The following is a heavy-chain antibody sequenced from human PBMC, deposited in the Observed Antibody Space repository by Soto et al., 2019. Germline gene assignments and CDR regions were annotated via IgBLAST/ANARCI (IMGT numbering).Heavy chain of an antibody. D-gene: IGHD6-13*01. J-gene: IGHJ4*02. CDR2: INPSGGST. CDR3: ARGLITAAGTPLRY. CDR1: GYTFINYY. V-gene: IGHV1-46*01. Sequence: ASVKVSCKASGYTFINYYMHWVRQAPGQGLEWMGIINPSGGSTTYAQKFQGRVTMTRDTSTNTVYMELSSLRSEDTAVYYCARGLITAAGTPLRYWGQGTLVTVSS.